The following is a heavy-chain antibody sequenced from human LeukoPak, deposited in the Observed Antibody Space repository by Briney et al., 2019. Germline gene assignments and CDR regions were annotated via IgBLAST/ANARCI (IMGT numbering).Heavy chain of an antibody. CDR3: ARHSPIAAVGTGVDY. V-gene: IGHV4-59*08. J-gene: IGHJ4*02. CDR2: IHYSGST. D-gene: IGHD6-13*01. Sequence: SETLSLTCTVSGGSISSYYWSWIRQPPGKGLEGIGYIHYSGSTNYRSSLKSRVTISVDTSKNQFSLKLSSVTAADTAVYYCARHSPIAAVGTGVDYWGQGTLVIVSS. CDR1: GGSISSYY.